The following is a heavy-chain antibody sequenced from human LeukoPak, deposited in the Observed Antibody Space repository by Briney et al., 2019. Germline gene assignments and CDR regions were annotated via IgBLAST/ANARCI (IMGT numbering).Heavy chain of an antibody. D-gene: IGHD2-2*01. CDR2: IYTSGST. J-gene: IGHJ5*02. CDR1: GVSMSSYY. V-gene: IGHV4-4*07. Sequence: SETLSLTCTVSGVSMSSYYWSWIRQPAGKGLEWLGRIYTSGSTNYNPSLESRVTMSVDTSKNQFSLNLSSVTAADTAVYYCARVGGYCTSNSCYNWFDPWGQGILVTVSS. CDR3: ARVGGYCTSNSCYNWFDP.